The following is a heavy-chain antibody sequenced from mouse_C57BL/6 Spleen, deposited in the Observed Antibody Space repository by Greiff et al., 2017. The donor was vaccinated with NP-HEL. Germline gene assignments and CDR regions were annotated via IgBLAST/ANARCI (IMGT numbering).Heavy chain of an antibody. Sequence: EVKLVESGGDLVKPGGSLKLSCAASGFTFSSYGMSWVRQTPDQRLEWVATISSGGSYTYYPESVKGRFTISRATAKNTLYLQMGSLKSEDTAMYYWARHQDGYLGYCDVGGTGTTVTVSS. CDR1: GFTFSSYG. CDR3: ARHQDGYLGYCDV. D-gene: IGHD2-3*01. V-gene: IGHV5-6*01. J-gene: IGHJ1*03. CDR2: ISSGGSYT.